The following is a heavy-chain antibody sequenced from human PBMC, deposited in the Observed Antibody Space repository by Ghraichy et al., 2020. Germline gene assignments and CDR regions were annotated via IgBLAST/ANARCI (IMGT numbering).Heavy chain of an antibody. CDR1: GFTFSSYA. J-gene: IGHJ6*02. V-gene: IGHV3-30-3*01. CDR3: ARVNVPAAKSYYYYGMDV. D-gene: IGHD2-2*01. Sequence: GGSLRLSCAASGFTFSSYAMHWVRQAPGKGLEWVAVISYDGSNKYYADSVKGRFTISRDNSKNTLYLQMNSLRAEDTAVYYCARVNVPAAKSYYYYGMDVWGQGTTVTVSS. CDR2: ISYDGSNK.